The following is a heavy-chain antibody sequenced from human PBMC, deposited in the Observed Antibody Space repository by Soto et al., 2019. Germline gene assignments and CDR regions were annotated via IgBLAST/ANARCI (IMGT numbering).Heavy chain of an antibody. V-gene: IGHV3-23*01. CDR3: AKDPWNNWSGLFDP. D-gene: IGHD1-1*01. J-gene: IGHJ5*02. CDR1: GFTFDDYA. CDR2: ISSSGSDT. Sequence: GGSLRLSCVTSGFTFDDYAITWLRQAPGKGLEWVCSISSSGSDTRCAGSVKGRFTISRDSSQSTVYLQMNSLRDEDTAVYYCAKDPWNNWSGLFDPWGQGTLVTVSS.